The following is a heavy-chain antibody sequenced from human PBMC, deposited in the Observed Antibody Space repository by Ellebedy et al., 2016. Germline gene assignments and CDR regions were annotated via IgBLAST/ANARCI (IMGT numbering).Heavy chain of an antibody. D-gene: IGHD6-13*01. CDR3: ARSAAIGTVDY. J-gene: IGHJ4*02. V-gene: IGHV3-9*01. Sequence: SLKISCAASGFTFDDYAMHWVRQAPGKGLEWVSGISWNSGSIGYADSVKGRFTISRDNAKNSLYLQVNSLRAEDTAVYFCARSAAIGTVDYWGQGTLVTVSS. CDR1: GFTFDDYA. CDR2: ISWNSGSI.